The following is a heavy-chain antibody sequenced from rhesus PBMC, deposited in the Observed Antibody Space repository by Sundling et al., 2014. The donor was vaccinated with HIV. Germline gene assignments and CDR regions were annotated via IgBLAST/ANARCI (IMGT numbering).Heavy chain of an antibody. CDR3: ASLPGYLDWFYDV. CDR2: IYGSGSST. D-gene: IGHD3-3*01. CDR1: GGSINSNY. J-gene: IGHJ5-1*01. Sequence: QVQLQESGPGLVKPSETLSLTCVVSGGSINSNYWNWIRQAPGKGLEWIGYIYGSGSSTNYNPSLKSRVTLSVDTSKNQFSLKLSSVTAADTAVYYCASLPGYLDWFYDVWGPGVLVTVSS. V-gene: IGHV4-169*01.